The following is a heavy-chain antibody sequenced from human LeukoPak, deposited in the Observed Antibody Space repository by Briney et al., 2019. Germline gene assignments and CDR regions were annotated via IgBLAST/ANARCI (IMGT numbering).Heavy chain of an antibody. CDR3: ARGSRLHYYYYYMDV. CDR2: IYYSGST. CDR1: GDSISSSSYY. J-gene: IGHJ6*03. D-gene: IGHD2-15*01. Sequence: SETLSLTCTVSGDSISSSSYYWGWIRQPPGKGLEWIGSIYYSGSTYYNPSLKSRVTISVDTSKNQFSLRLTSMTAADTAVYYSARGSRLHYYYYYMDVWGKGTTVTVSS. V-gene: IGHV4-39*07.